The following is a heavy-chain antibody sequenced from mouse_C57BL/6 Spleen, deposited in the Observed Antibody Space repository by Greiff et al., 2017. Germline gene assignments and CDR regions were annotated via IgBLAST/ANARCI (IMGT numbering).Heavy chain of an antibody. CDR1: GYTFTDYN. J-gene: IGHJ4*01. V-gene: IGHV1-22*01. D-gene: IGHD2-3*01. CDR3: AREGYDTEGMDY. CDR2: INPNNGGT. Sequence: EVQLQQSGPELVKPGASVKMSCKASGYTFTDYNMHWVKQSHGKSLEWIGYINPNNGGTSYNQKFKGKATLTVNKSSSTAYMELRSLTSEDSAVYYCAREGYDTEGMDYWGQGTSVTVSS.